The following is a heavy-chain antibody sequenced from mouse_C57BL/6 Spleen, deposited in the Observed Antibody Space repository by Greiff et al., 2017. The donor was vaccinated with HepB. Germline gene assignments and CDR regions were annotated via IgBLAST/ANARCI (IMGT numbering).Heavy chain of an antibody. J-gene: IGHJ4*01. CDR2: ISSGSSTI. D-gene: IGHD2-3*01. Sequence: EVKLLESGGGLVKPGGSLKLSCAASGFTFSDYGMHWVRQAPEKGLEWVAYISSGSSTIYYADTVKGRFTISRDNAKNTLFLQMTSLRSEDTAMYYCARRNNDGNYGDYAMDYWGQGTSVTVSS. V-gene: IGHV5-17*01. CDR1: GFTFSDYG. CDR3: ARRNNDGNYGDYAMDY.